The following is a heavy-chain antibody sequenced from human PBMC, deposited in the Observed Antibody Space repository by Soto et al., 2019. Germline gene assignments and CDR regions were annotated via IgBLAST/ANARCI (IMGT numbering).Heavy chain of an antibody. CDR2: IDAGNGHT. CDR1: GYIFSRYA. V-gene: IGHV1-3*01. CDR3: ARDRNHDSSGYYAY. J-gene: IGHJ4*02. D-gene: IGHD3-22*01. Sequence: ASVKVSCKAYGYIFSRYAIHWVRQAPGQRLEWMGWIDAGNGHTKYSQRLQGRVTITRDTSATTAYMELNSLRSEDTAVYYCARDRNHDSSGYYAYWGRGTLVTAPQ.